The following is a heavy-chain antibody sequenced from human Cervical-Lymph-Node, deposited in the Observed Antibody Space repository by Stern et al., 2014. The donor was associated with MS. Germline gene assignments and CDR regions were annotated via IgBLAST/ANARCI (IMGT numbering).Heavy chain of an antibody. J-gene: IGHJ4*02. CDR3: ARSPSGVSDPHYFDS. V-gene: IGHV5-51*01. Sequence: DQLVQSGAEVKKSGESLTISCKGSGYSFTTYWIGWVRQMPGKGLEYMGIFYPGDSDTRYSPSFQGQVTLSFDASISTAFLHWSSLKASDTATYYCARSPSGVSDPHYFDSWGQGTLVTVSS. CDR2: FYPGDSDT. CDR1: GYSFTTYW. D-gene: IGHD2-15*01.